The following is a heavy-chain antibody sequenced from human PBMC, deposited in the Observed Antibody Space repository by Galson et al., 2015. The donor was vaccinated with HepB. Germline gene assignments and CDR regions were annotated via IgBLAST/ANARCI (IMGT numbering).Heavy chain of an antibody. Sequence: PALVKPTQTLTLSCSVSGYSLTNSRVGVTWIRQTPGQALEWLAHLFLPGGTSYRTSLRGRLTIPQATPKNQVGLTTTNVDPVDSGTYYCARVNYDFWSGSYRGIDFWGQGTLVTVSS. D-gene: IGHD3-3*01. CDR3: ARVNYDFWSGSYRGIDF. CDR1: GYSLTNSRVG. J-gene: IGHJ4*02. CDR2: LFLPGGT. V-gene: IGHV2-26*01.